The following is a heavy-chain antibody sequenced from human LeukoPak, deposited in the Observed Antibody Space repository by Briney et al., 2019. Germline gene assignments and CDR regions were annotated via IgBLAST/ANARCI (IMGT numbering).Heavy chain of an antibody. J-gene: IGHJ4*02. CDR3: ARGGRWELRRFDY. Sequence: SETLSLTCTVSGGSISSYYWSWIRQPPGKGLEWIGYIYYSGSTNYNPSLKSRVTISVDTSKNQSSLKLSSVTAADTAVYYCARGGRWELRRFDYWGQGTLVTVSS. CDR2: IYYSGST. D-gene: IGHD1-26*01. CDR1: GGSISSYY. V-gene: IGHV4-59*12.